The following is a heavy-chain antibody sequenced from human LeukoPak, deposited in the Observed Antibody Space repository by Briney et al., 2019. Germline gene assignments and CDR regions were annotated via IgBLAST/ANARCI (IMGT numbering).Heavy chain of an antibody. CDR2: INQDETKK. D-gene: IGHD2-15*01. CDR3: TRGRDWEWWNSWFDL. Sequence: PGGSLRLSCAASGFTFSSYWMHWVRQTPGKGLEWVAKINQDETKKFYVDSVKGRFTISRDNPKNSLYLQMDSLRVEDTAVYYCTRGRDWEWWNSWFDLGGQGTLVTVSS. V-gene: IGHV3-7*05. CDR1: GFTFSSYW. J-gene: IGHJ5*02.